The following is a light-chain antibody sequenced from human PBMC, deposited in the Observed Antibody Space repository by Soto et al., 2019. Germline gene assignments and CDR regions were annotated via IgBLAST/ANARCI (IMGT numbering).Light chain of an antibody. CDR1: QSVSRY. J-gene: IGKJ3*01. Sequence: EIVMTQSPDTLSVSPGERATLSCRASQSVSRYLAWYQQKPGQAPRLLIYGASTRAPGIPARFSGSGSGTDETRTISRLQSEDCAVDYCQQYNTWPFTTGHGTKVDLK. V-gene: IGKV3-15*01. CDR3: QQYNTWPFT. CDR2: GAS.